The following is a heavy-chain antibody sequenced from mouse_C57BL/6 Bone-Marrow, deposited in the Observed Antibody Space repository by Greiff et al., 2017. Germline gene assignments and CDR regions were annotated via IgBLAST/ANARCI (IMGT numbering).Heavy chain of an antibody. CDR3: ARALWHWYFDF. CDR2: ISDGGSYT. D-gene: IGHD1-1*01. Sequence: EVQLVESGGGLVKPGGSLKLSCAASGFTFSSYAMSWVRQTPGKRLEWVATISDGGSYTYYPENVKGRFTISRDNAKNNLYLQMSHLKSEDTSMYYCARALWHWYFDFWGTGTTVSVSA. J-gene: IGHJ1*03. V-gene: IGHV5-4*01. CDR1: GFTFSSYA.